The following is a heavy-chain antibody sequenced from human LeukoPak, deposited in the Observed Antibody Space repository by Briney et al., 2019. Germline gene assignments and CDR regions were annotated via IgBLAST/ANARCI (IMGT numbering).Heavy chain of an antibody. CDR1: GFTFSNYA. V-gene: IGHV3-23*01. D-gene: IGHD5-12*01. Sequence: PGGSLRLSCAASGFTFSNYAMSWVRQAPGKGLEWVSAISGSGGSTYYADSVKGRFTISRDNSKNTLYLQMNSLRAEDTAVYYCTRRDFSGNLGYENYHYMDVWGKGTTVTVSS. J-gene: IGHJ6*03. CDR3: TRRDFSGNLGYENYHYMDV. CDR2: ISGSGGST.